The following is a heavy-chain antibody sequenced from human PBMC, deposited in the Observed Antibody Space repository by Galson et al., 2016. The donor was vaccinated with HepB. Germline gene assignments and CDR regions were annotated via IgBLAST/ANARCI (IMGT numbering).Heavy chain of an antibody. D-gene: IGHD3-10*01. CDR3: STVGSVYYPTGHVDP. CDR2: ISHDGLNK. CDR1: GFTFSSYA. V-gene: IGHV3-30*04. J-gene: IGHJ5*02. Sequence: SLRLSCAASGFTFSSYAMHWVRQAPGKGLEWVAVISHDGLNKYYADSVKGRFTISRDNSKNPLSLQMNSLRAEDTAVYYCSTVGSVYYPTGHVDPWGQGTLGTISS.